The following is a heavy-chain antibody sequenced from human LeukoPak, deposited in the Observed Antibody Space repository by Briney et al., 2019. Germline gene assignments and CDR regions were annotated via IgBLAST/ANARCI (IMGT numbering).Heavy chain of an antibody. CDR1: GFTFSSYW. CDR3: ATSPPDSSWVY. V-gene: IGHV3-74*01. Sequence: PGGSLRLSCAASGFTFSSYWMHWVRQAPGKGLVWVSRIKSDGRSANCAESVKGRFTISRDNAKKTMHLQMNSLGAEDTAVYYCATSPPDSSWVYWGQGTLVTVSS. J-gene: IGHJ4*02. D-gene: IGHD6-13*01. CDR2: IKSDGRSA.